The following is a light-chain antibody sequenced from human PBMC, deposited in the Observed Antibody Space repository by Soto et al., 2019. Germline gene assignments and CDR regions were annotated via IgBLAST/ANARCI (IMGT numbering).Light chain of an antibody. CDR2: WAS. V-gene: IGKV4-1*01. CDR3: QQYYTNSWS. Sequence: DIVITRCADSLAVSVCERAXINXKSXXSVLYSSNNKNYLAWYQQKPGQPPKLLIYWASTRESGVPDRFSGSGSGTDFTLTISSLQAEDVAVYYCQQYYTNSWSFGQGTKVDIK. J-gene: IGKJ1*01. CDR1: XSVLYSSNNKNY.